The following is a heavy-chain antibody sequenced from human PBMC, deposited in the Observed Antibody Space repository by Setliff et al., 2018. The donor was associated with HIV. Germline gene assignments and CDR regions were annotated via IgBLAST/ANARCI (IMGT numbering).Heavy chain of an antibody. J-gene: IGHJ4*02. CDR2: IYPGDSDA. CDR1: GYVFTSHW. CDR3: VRSGGFGYSGLTY. D-gene: IGHD5-12*01. Sequence: GESLKISCQGSGYVFTSHWIGWVRQQAGKGLEWMGIIYPGDSDARYGPSFQGQVTISADKSISTAYLQWSSLKASDTAIYYCVRSGGFGYSGLTYWGQGTLVTVSS. V-gene: IGHV5-51*01.